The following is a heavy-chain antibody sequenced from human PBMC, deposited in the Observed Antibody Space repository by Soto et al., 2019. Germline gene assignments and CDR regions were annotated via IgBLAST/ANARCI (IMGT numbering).Heavy chain of an antibody. J-gene: IGHJ4*02. CDR2: ISSSGITI. D-gene: IGHD3-3*01. Sequence: EVQLVESGGGLVQPGGSLRLSCAASGFTFSSYSMNWVRQAPGKGLEWVSYISSSGITINYAESVKGRFTISRDNAKYSLYLQMSSLRDELTAADYYARVSGFWTGLPPFDYGGQGTLVTVSS. CDR3: ARVSGFWTGLPPFDY. V-gene: IGHV3-48*02. CDR1: GFTFSSYS.